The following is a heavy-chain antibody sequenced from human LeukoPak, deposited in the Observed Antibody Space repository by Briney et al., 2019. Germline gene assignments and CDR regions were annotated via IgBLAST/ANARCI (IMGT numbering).Heavy chain of an antibody. J-gene: IGHJ6*03. CDR1: EFSVGSNY. CDR3: ARDPGPYGDYMDV. V-gene: IGHV3-66*02. D-gene: IGHD1-1*01. Sequence: GGSLRLSCAASEFSVGSNYMTWVRQALGKGLEWVSLIYSGGSTYYADSVKGRFTISRDNSKNTLYLQMNSLRVEDTAVYYCARDPGPYGDYMDVWAKGTTVTVSS. CDR2: IYSGGST.